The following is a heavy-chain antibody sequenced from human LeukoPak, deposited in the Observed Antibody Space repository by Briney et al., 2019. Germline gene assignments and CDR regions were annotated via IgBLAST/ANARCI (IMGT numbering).Heavy chain of an antibody. Sequence: GGSLRLSCAASGFTFSSYSMNWVRQAPGKGLEWVSYISSSSSTIYYADSVKGRFTISRDNAKNSLYQQMYSLRAEDTAVYYCATSNWGSNYWGQGTLVTVSS. CDR1: GFTFSSYS. CDR2: ISSSSSTI. V-gene: IGHV3-48*01. J-gene: IGHJ4*02. D-gene: IGHD7-27*01. CDR3: ATSNWGSNY.